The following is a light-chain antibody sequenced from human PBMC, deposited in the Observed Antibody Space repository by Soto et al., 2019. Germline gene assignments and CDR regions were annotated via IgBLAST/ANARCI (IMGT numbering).Light chain of an antibody. CDR3: QTWGSGIWV. J-gene: IGLJ3*02. CDR2: LSYDGSH. V-gene: IGLV4-69*01. CDR1: RGHRTYD. Sequence: QSVLTQSPSASASLGASVKLTCTLSRGHRTYDIAWHQQQPDKGPRFLMKLSYDGSHTKGDGIPDRFSGSSSGAERSLTISSLQSEDEADYFCQTWGSGIWVFGGGTQLTVL.